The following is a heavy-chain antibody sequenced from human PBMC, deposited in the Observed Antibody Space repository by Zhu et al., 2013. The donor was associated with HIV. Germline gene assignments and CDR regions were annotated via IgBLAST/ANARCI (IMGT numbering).Heavy chain of an antibody. Sequence: SVKGRFTVSRDNSRNTLYLQMSGLRAEDTAVYYCAKDRTAVAGTYLDDWGQGILVTVSS. CDR3: AKDRTAVAGTYLDD. D-gene: IGHD6-19*01. V-gene: IGHV3-30*02. J-gene: IGHJ4*02.